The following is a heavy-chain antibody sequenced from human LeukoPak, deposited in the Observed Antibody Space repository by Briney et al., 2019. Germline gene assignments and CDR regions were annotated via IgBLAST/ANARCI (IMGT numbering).Heavy chain of an antibody. Sequence: GGSLRLCCAASGFLFSSFSMSWVRHVPGKGLEWVSTISAGGSTYYADSVKGRFTISRDNSKNTLFLQMNSLRAEDTAIYYCAKRPAAVRGVIPYLDYWGREPWSPSPQ. J-gene: IGHJ4*02. CDR1: GFLFSSFS. D-gene: IGHD3-10*02. V-gene: IGHV3-23*01. CDR3: AKRPAAVRGVIPYLDY. CDR2: ISAGGST.